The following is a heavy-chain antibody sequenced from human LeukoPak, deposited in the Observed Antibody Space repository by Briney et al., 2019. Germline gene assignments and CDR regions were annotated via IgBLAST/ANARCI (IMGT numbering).Heavy chain of an antibody. V-gene: IGHV4-4*09. CDR1: GGSFDSKY. J-gene: IGHJ6*03. CDR2: IYTSGST. CDR3: ANYIRNAHYYMDV. D-gene: IGHD1-1*01. Sequence: SETLSLTCSVSGGSFDSKYWSWIRQPPGKGLEWIGYIYTSGSTNFNPSLRSRVAMSIDTSKNQFSLKVYSVTAADTAVYYCANYIRNAHYYMDVWGEGTTVIVSS.